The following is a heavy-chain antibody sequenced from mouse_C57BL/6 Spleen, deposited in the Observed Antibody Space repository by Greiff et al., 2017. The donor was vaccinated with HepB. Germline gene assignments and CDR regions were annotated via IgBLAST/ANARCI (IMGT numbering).Heavy chain of an antibody. J-gene: IGHJ1*03. CDR2: IHPNSGST. CDR3: ARWHGSSWGYFDV. D-gene: IGHD1-1*01. CDR1: GYTFTSYW. Sequence: QVQLQQPGAELVKPGASVTLSCKASGYTFTSYWMHWVKQRPGQGLEWIGMIHPNSGSTNYNEKFKSKATLTVDKSSSTAYMQLSSLTSEDAAVYYCARWHGSSWGYFDVWGTGTTVTVSS. V-gene: IGHV1-64*01.